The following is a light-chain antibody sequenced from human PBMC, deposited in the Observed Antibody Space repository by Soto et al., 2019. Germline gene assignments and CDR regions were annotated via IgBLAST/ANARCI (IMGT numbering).Light chain of an antibody. CDR3: QHYTSYSEA. CDR1: QSVSIW. CDR2: KAS. V-gene: IGKV1-5*03. J-gene: IGKJ1*01. Sequence: DIQVTQSPSTLSASEGDRVTISCRASQSVSIWLAWYQQKPGRAPKLLIYKASSLQSGVPSRFSGSGSGTDFTLTISSLHPDDFAPYYCQHYTSYSEAFGQGTKVVIK.